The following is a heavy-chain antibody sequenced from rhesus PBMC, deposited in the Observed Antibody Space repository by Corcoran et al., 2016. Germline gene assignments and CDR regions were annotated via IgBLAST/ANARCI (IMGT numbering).Heavy chain of an antibody. V-gene: IGHV1-111*02. J-gene: IGHJ4*01. CDR3: ATYCTGSGCYFDY. CDR2: VDPEDGQA. CDR1: GYTFTDYY. Sequence: EVQLVQSGAEVKKPGASVKISCKASGYTFTDYYLHWVRQAPGKGLEWMGRVDPEDGQAIHAQKLQDRVTITADTSTDTAYMELSSLRSEDTAVYYCATYCTGSGCYFDYWGQGVLVTVSS. D-gene: IGHD2-21*01.